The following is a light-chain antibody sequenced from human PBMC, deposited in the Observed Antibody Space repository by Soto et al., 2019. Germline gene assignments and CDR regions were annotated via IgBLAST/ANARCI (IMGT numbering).Light chain of an antibody. CDR2: DAS. Sequence: EIMLTQSPATLSVSPGEEATLSCRASQSVSSNLAWYQQKPGQAPRLLIYDASTRATGIPARFSGSGSGTEFTLTISRLLSEDFAVYYCQHYYNWRPRFGQGTKVDIK. CDR1: QSVSSN. V-gene: IGKV3-15*01. CDR3: QHYYNWRPR. J-gene: IGKJ1*01.